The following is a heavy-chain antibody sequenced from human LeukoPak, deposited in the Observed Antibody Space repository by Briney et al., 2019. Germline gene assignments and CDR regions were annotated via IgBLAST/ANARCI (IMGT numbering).Heavy chain of an antibody. V-gene: IGHV4-59*11. CDR1: GASISSHY. D-gene: IGHD5-18*01. Sequence: SETLSLTCTVSGASISSHYWSWLRQPPGKGLDWIGYISYTGSTNYNSSLRSRVTISVDTSKNQFSLRLSSVTAADRAVYYCARGYSYGYRFDLWGRGTLVTVSS. CDR2: ISYTGST. CDR3: ARGYSYGYRFDL. J-gene: IGHJ2*01.